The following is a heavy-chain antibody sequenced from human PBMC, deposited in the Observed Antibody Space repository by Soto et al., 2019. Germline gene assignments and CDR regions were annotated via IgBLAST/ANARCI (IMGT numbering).Heavy chain of an antibody. V-gene: IGHV1-69*01. J-gene: IGHJ6*02. CDR1: GGTFSSYA. D-gene: IGHD4-17*01. Sequence: QVQLVQSGAEVKKPGSSVKVSCKASGGTFSSYAINWVRQAPGQGLEWMGGIIPIFGAANYAQKFQGRVTTAADESTSTAYMELSSLRSEDTAVYYCASVWHLLPDYGDYGLVPRSGYYAMDVWGQGTTVTVSS. CDR2: IIPIFGAA. CDR3: ASVWHLLPDYGDYGLVPRSGYYAMDV.